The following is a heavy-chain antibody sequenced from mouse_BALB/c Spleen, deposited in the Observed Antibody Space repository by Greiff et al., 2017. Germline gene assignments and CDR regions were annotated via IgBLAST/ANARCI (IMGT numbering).Heavy chain of an antibody. CDR3: TRMSYYIYAMDY. CDR1: GYTFTSYY. V-gene: IGHV1S81*02. CDR2: INPSNGGT. D-gene: IGHD2-12*01. Sequence: QVQLQQPGAELVKPGASVKLSCKASGYTFTSYYMYWVKQRPGQGLEWIGGINPSNGGTNFNEKFKSKATLTVDKSSSTAYMQLSSLTSEDSAVYYCTRMSYYIYAMDYWGQGTSVTVSS. J-gene: IGHJ4*01.